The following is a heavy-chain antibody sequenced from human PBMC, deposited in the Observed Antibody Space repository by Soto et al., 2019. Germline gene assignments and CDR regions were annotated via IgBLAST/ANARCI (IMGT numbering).Heavy chain of an antibody. CDR3: ARLEGLATISYYFDF. V-gene: IGHV4-39*01. J-gene: IGHJ4*02. CDR1: DDSINSDKYY. Sequence: QLQLQESGPGLVKTSETLSLTCSVSDDSINSDKYYWGWIRQPPGKGLEWIGSIYYRGNAYYNPSLKTRVTLSLDKSKSQCSLKLNSVTAADSAVYVYARLEGLATISYYFDFWGPGALVTVSS. D-gene: IGHD3-9*01. CDR2: IYYRGNA.